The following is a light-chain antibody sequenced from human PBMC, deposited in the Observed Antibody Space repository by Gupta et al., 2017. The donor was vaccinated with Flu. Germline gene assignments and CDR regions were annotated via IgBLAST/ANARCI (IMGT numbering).Light chain of an antibody. J-gene: IGLJ2*01. CDR3: GTWDGSLSVGV. CDR1: TSRIGTNY. V-gene: IGLV1-51*01. CDR2: VNN. Sequence: STSRIGTNYVTWYQPFPGTAPNLLIYVNNVRPSGIPDRFSGSKSGTSATLAIAVLQTGDEADYYCGTWDGSLSVGVFGGGTKLIVL.